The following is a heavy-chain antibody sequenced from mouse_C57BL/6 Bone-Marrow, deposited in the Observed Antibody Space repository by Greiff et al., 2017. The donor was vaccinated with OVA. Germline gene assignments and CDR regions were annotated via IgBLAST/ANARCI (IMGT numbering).Heavy chain of an antibody. CDR3: AYYYGSSYRFAY. J-gene: IGHJ3*01. CDR2: ISYDGSN. Sequence: EVKLQESGPGLVKPSQSLSLTCSVTGYSITSGYYWNWIRQFPGNKLEWLGYISYDGSNNYNPSLKNRISITRDTSKNQLFLKLNSVTTEDTATYYCAYYYGSSYRFAYWGQGTLVTVSA. D-gene: IGHD1-1*01. CDR1: GYSITSGYY. V-gene: IGHV3-6*01.